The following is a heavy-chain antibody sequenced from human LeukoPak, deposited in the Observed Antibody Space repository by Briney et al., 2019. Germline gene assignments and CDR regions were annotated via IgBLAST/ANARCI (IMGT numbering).Heavy chain of an antibody. D-gene: IGHD6-13*01. CDR1: GGSISSHY. CDR3: ARQGGSSSPYYYYYMDV. Sequence: PSETLSLTCTVSGGSISSHYWSWLRQPPGKGLEWIGCMYHSGSTYYNPSLKSRVTISVDTSKNQFSLKLSSVTAADTAVYYCARQGGSSSPYYYYYMDVWGKGTTVTVSS. V-gene: IGHV4-59*08. J-gene: IGHJ6*03. CDR2: MYHSGST.